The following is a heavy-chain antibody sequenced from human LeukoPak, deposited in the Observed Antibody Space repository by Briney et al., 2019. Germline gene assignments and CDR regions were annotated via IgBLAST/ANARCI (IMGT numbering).Heavy chain of an antibody. CDR2: IYYSGST. J-gene: IGHJ6*03. CDR1: GGSINNNHYY. CDR3: ARDGGYSNPYYYYYYYMDF. V-gene: IGHV4-39*07. Sequence: SETLSLTCAVSGGSINNNHYYWGWIRQPPGKGLEWIGSIYYSGSTYYIPSLKSRVTISVDTSENHFSLKLSSVTAADTAVYYCARDGGYSNPYYYYYYYMDFWGKGTTVTVSS. D-gene: IGHD4-11*01.